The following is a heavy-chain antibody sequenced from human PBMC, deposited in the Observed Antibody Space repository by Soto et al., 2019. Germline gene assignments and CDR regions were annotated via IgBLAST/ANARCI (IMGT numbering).Heavy chain of an antibody. CDR3: ARDSASTDSSGYMIDY. V-gene: IGHV1-18*04. Sequence: EASVKVSCKASGYTFTSYGISWVRQAPGQGLEWMGWISAYNGNTNYAQKLQGRVTMTTDTSTSTAYMELRSLRSDDTAVYYCARDSASTDSSGYMIDYWGQGTLVTVSS. CDR2: ISAYNGNT. J-gene: IGHJ4*02. CDR1: GYTFTSYG. D-gene: IGHD3-22*01.